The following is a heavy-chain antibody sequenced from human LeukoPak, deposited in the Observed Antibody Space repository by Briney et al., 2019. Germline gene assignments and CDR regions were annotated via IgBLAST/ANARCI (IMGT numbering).Heavy chain of an antibody. Sequence: GGSLRLSCAASGFTFSSHAMTWVRQPPGKGLDWVSAINDDGGGTYYADSVKGRFTVSRDNSKNTLFLQMNSLRAEDTAMYYCAKGSSGTASNPVDYWGQGTLVTVSS. CDR2: INDDGGGT. CDR1: GFTFSSHA. CDR3: AKGSSGTASNPVDY. V-gene: IGHV3-23*01. D-gene: IGHD1-7*01. J-gene: IGHJ4*02.